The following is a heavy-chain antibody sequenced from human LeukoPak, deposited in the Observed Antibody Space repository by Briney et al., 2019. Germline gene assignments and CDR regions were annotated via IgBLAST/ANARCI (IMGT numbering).Heavy chain of an antibody. Sequence: PGGSLRLSCAASGFTFSSYAMSWVRQAPGKGLEWVSAISGSGGNTYSADSVKGRFTISRDNSKNTLYLQMDSLRAEDTAVYFCAIGYCSGGRCYVVHYWGQGTLVTVSS. D-gene: IGHD2-15*01. CDR2: ISGSGGNT. CDR3: AIGYCSGGRCYVVHY. CDR1: GFTFSSYA. J-gene: IGHJ4*02. V-gene: IGHV3-23*01.